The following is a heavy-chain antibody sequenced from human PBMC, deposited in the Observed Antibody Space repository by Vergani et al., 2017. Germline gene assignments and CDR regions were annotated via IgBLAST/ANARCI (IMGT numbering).Heavy chain of an antibody. V-gene: IGHV3-9*01. CDR1: GFTFDDYA. CDR2: ISWDSDTI. D-gene: IGHD4-11*01. J-gene: IGHJ4*02. CDR3: AKDKKTVIRGYFHY. Sequence: EVQLVESGGYLVQPGRSLRLSCVASGFTFDDYAMHWVRQAPGKGLEWVSGISWDSDTIGYADSVKGRFTISRDNAKNSLYLQMNSLRAEDTAVYYCAKDKKTVIRGYFHYGGQGTQVTVSS.